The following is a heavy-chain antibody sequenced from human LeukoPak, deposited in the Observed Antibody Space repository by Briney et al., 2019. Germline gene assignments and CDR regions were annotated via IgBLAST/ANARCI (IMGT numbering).Heavy chain of an antibody. CDR3: ARDRAKEWELYYYYYYGMDV. Sequence: GGSLRLSCAASGFTFSSYAMHWVRQAPGKGLEWVAVISYDGSNKYYADSVKGRFTISRDNSKNTLYLQMNSLRAEDTAVYYCARDRAKEWELYYYYYYGMDVWGQGTTVTVSS. D-gene: IGHD1-26*01. J-gene: IGHJ6*02. CDR1: GFTFSSYA. V-gene: IGHV3-30-3*01. CDR2: ISYDGSNK.